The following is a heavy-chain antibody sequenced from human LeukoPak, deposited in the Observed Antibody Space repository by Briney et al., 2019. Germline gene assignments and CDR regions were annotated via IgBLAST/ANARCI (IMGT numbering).Heavy chain of an antibody. J-gene: IGHJ4*02. D-gene: IGHD2-21*01. Sequence: GGSLRLSCAAYGFTVSGTYMSWVRQAPGKGLEWVSVIYGGGSTYYAASVKGRFTISRDFSKNTVFLQMNSLRVEDTAIYYCARGGVAIFPLDYWGQGTLVTVSS. CDR3: ARGGVAIFPLDY. V-gene: IGHV3-66*01. CDR2: IYGGGST. CDR1: GFTVSGTY.